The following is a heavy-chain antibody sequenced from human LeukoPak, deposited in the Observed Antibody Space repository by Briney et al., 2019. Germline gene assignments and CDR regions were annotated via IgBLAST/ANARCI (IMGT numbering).Heavy chain of an antibody. CDR2: INSDGSST. CDR3: ARAAGSRGSFDY. V-gene: IGHV3-74*01. J-gene: IGHJ4*02. CDR1: GFTFSRYW. Sequence: GGSLRLSCAASGFTFSRYWMHWVRQAPGKGLVWVSRINSDGSSTSYADSVKGRFTISRDNAKNTLYLQMNSLRAEDTAVYYCARAAGSRGSFDYWGQGTLVTVSS. D-gene: IGHD1-26*01.